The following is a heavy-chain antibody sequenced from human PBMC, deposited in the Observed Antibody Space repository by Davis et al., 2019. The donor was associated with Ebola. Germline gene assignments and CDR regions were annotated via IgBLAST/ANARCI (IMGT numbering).Heavy chain of an antibody. CDR3: AREMSRFDY. V-gene: IGHV3-33*08. Sequence: GGSLRLSCVASGFTFSNYWMTWVRQAPGKGLEWVALIWYDGGNKYYADSVKGRFTISRDNSKNTLYLQMNSLRAEDTAVYYCAREMSRFDYWGQGTLVTVSS. CDR2: IWYDGGNK. CDR1: GFTFSNYW. J-gene: IGHJ4*02.